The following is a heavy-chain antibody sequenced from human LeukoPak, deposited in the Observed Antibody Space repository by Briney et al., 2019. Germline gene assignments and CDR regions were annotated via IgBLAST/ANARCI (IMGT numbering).Heavy chain of an antibody. J-gene: IGHJ4*02. CDR2: FTPEDHKT. V-gene: IGHV1-24*01. CDR3: ATESLFGAIKSPDY. D-gene: IGHD3-3*01. CDR1: GRTLTDLS. Sequence: GASVKVSCKISGRTLTDLSMHWVRQTRGKGLERMGGFTPEDHKTVYTQKFQGRVTLIEDTSTNTAYMELRSLTSEDTAVYYCATESLFGAIKSPDYWGQGTLVTVSS.